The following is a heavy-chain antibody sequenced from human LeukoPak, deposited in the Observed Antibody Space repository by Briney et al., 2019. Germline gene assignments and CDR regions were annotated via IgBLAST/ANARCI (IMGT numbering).Heavy chain of an antibody. CDR1: GASISTYY. J-gene: IGHJ4*02. V-gene: IGHV4-59*01. CDR2: LYFGGST. D-gene: IGHD5-12*01. Sequence: PSETLSLTCSVSGASISTYYWSWIRQPPGKGLEWIGYLYFGGSTNYNPSLKSRATISPDTSKNQFSLKLNSATAADTAVYYCARAGGSWSFDYLGQGTLVTVSS. CDR3: ARAGGSWSFDY.